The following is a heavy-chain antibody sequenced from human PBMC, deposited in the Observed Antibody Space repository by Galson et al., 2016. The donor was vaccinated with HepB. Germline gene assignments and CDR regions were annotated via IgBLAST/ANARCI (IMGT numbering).Heavy chain of an antibody. J-gene: IGHJ6*02. V-gene: IGHV3-15*07. CDR2: IKCKIDGGTT. CDR3: TTGEWGVGHTYQYYFYGMDV. Sequence: SLRLSCAVSGFTFSNAWMSWVRQAPGKGLEWVGRIKCKIDGGTTDYAAPVKGRFIISRDDSINRLYLKMNSLKTEDTAVYYCTTGEWGVGHTYQYYFYGMDVWGQGTTVTVS. D-gene: IGHD1-26*01. CDR1: GFTFSNAW.